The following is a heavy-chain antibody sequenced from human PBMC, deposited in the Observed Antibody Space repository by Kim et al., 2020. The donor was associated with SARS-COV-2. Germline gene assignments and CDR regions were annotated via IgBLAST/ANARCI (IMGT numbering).Heavy chain of an antibody. CDR3: ARHRGGYYYYYYGMDV. CDR1: GGSISSSSYY. V-gene: IGHV4-39*01. J-gene: IGHJ6*02. CDR2: IYYSGST. D-gene: IGHD3-16*01. Sequence: SETLSLTCTVSGGSISSSSYYWGWIRQPPGKGLEWIGSIYYSGSTYYNPSLKSRVTISVDTSKNQFSLKLSSVTAADTAVYYCARHRGGYYYYYYGMDVWGQGTTVTVSS.